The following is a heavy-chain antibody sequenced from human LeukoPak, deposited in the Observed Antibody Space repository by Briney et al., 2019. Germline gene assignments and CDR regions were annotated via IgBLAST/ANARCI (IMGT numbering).Heavy chain of an antibody. D-gene: IGHD4-17*01. V-gene: IGHV4-59*12. CDR3: ARTTAFWYFDL. CDR1: GGSISSYY. Sequence: SETLSLTCTVSGGSISSYYWSWIRQPPGKGLEWIGYIYYSGSTNYNPSLKSRVTISVDTSKNQFSLKLSSVTAADTAVYYCARTTAFWYFDLWGRGTLVTVSS. J-gene: IGHJ2*01. CDR2: IYYSGST.